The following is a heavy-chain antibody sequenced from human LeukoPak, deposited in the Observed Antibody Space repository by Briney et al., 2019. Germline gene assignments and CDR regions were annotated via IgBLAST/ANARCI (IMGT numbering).Heavy chain of an antibody. J-gene: IGHJ4*02. D-gene: IGHD3-22*01. V-gene: IGHV4-59*01. CDR3: ARGGASTYYDSGGYYSF. CDR2: ICYTGST. CDR1: GGSISTYC. Sequence: PSETLSLTCTVSGGSISTYCWSWIRQPPGKGLEWIGYICYTGSTNNNPSLKSRVIISVDTSKSQFSLNLSSVTAADTAVYYCARGGASTYYDSGGYYSFWGQGAQVTVSS.